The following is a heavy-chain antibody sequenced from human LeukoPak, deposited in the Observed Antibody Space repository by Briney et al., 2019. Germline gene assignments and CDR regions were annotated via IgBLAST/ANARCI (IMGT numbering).Heavy chain of an antibody. CDR2: TYYRSTWYN. V-gene: IGHV6-1*01. CDR1: GDSVSSNSVT. J-gene: IGHJ5*02. CDR3: ARDSRADNWFDP. Sequence: SQTLSLTCAISGDSVSSNSVTWNWIRQSPSRGLEWLGRTYYRSTWYNDYAVSVRGRITVNPDTSKNQFSLHLNSVTPEDTAVYYCARDSRADNWFDPWGQGTLVTVSS.